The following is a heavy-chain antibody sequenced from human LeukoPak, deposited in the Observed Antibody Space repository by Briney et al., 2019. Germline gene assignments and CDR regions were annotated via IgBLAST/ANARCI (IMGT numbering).Heavy chain of an antibody. CDR2: IYSSGNT. D-gene: IGHD2-2*02. J-gene: IGHJ5*02. CDR3: ARRRYCSSTSCYTDWLDP. CDR1: GGSISSYY. V-gene: IGHV4-4*07. Sequence: SETLSLTCTVSGGSISSYYWRWVRQPAGKGLEWIGRIYSSGNTNYNPSLKSRVTMSVDTSKNQFSLKLSSVTAADTAVYYCARRRYCSSTSCYTDWLDPWGQGTLVTVSS.